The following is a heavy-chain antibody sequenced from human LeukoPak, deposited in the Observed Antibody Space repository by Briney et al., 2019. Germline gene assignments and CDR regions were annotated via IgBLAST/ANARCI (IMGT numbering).Heavy chain of an antibody. CDR2: ISDSGGST. D-gene: IGHD1-7*01. V-gene: IGHV3-23*01. Sequence: PGGSLRLSCAASGFTFSSYSMNWVRQAPGKGLEWVSAISDSGGSTYYADSVKGRFTISRDKSKNTLYLQMNSLRAEDTAVYYCAKHKGAIGTTNAFDIWGQGTMVTVSS. CDR3: AKHKGAIGTTNAFDI. CDR1: GFTFSSYS. J-gene: IGHJ3*02.